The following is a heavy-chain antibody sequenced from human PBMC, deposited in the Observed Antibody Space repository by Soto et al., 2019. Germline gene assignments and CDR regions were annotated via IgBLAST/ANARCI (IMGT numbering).Heavy chain of an antibody. CDR3: TRWDGRCSGGSCFFDS. CDR2: INEDGSKR. D-gene: IGHD2-15*01. CDR1: GFSLTPYW. Sequence: EVQLVESGGGLVQSGGSLRLSCLASGFSLTPYWMSWVRQTPGKGLEWVAKINEDGSKRDYMESVEGRFTISRDNAKNSVCLQMDSLRVDDTAMYYCTRWDGRCSGGSCFFDSWGQGVLVTVAS. V-gene: IGHV3-7*01. J-gene: IGHJ4*02.